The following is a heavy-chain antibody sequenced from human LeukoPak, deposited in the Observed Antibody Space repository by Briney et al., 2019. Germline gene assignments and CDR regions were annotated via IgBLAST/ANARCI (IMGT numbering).Heavy chain of an antibody. D-gene: IGHD3-10*01. CDR2: ISSSSSTI. V-gene: IGHV3-48*04. CDR3: ARAGQEWFGELGFDQ. J-gene: IGHJ4*02. CDR1: GFTYTMDRYS. Sequence: GGSLRLSCAASGFTYTMDRYSMNWVRQAPGKGLEWISYISSSSSTIYYADSVKGRFTISRDNAKNSLYLQTNSLRAEDTAVYYCARAGQEWFGELGFDQWGQGTLVIVSS.